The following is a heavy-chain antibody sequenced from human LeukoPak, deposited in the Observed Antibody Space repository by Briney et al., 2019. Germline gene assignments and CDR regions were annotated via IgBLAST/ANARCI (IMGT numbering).Heavy chain of an antibody. Sequence: GGSLRLSCAASGFTFSTHWMHWARQAPGKGLEWVSRMNSDGSSSSYADSVKGRFTISRDDAKSTLYLQMNSLRAEDTAVYYCARGGDGSNIYWYFDLWGRGTLVTVSS. J-gene: IGHJ2*01. CDR1: GFTFSTHW. V-gene: IGHV3-74*01. D-gene: IGHD5-24*01. CDR3: ARGGDGSNIYWYFDL. CDR2: MNSDGSSS.